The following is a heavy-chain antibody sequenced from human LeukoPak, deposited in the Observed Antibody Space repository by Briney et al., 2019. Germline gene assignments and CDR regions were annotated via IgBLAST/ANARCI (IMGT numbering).Heavy chain of an antibody. CDR1: GFAFGDYA. J-gene: IGHJ6*02. Sequence: GGSLRLSCTASGFAFGDYAMSWVRQGPGKGLEWVGFIRSKVFGGTTEYAASVKGRFTISRDDSKSIAYLQMNSLKTEDTAVYYCARDLVAVAGDYYYYAMDVWGQGTTVTVFS. D-gene: IGHD6-19*01. V-gene: IGHV3-49*04. CDR2: IRSKVFGGTT. CDR3: ARDLVAVAGDYYYYAMDV.